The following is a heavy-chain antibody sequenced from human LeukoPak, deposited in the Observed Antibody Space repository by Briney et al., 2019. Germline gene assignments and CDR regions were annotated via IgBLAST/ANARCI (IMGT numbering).Heavy chain of an antibody. J-gene: IGHJ4*02. D-gene: IGHD6-13*01. Sequence: SETLSLTCTVSGGSISSSRHYWGWIRQPPGKGLEWIGSIYYSGSTYYNPSLKSRVTISVDTSKNQFSLKLSSVTAADTAVYYCARRYGVAAAGTNDYWGQGTLVTVSS. CDR3: ARRYGVAAAGTNDY. CDR1: GGSISSSRHY. CDR2: IYYSGST. V-gene: IGHV4-39*01.